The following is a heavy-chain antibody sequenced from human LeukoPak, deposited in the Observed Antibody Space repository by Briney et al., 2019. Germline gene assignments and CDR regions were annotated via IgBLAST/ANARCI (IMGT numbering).Heavy chain of an antibody. CDR2: INHSGST. CDR3: ARGSSGWYPWFDP. D-gene: IGHD6-19*01. CDR1: GGSFSGYY. Sequence: PSETLSLTCAVYGGSFSGYYWSWIRQPPGKGLEWIGEINHSGSTNYNPSLKSRVTISVDTSKNQFSLKLSSVTAADTAVYYCARGSSGWYPWFDPWGQGTLVTVSS. V-gene: IGHV4-34*01. J-gene: IGHJ5*02.